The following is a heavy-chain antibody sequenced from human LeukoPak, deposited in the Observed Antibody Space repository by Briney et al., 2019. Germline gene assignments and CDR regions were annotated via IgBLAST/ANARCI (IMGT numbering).Heavy chain of an antibody. Sequence: GGSLRLSCAASGFTFSSYSMNWVRQAPGKGLEWVSYISSSSSTIYYADSVKGRFTISRDNAKNSLYLQMNSLRAEDTAVYYCARDGGDILTGYYNHAFDIWGQGTMVTVSS. V-gene: IGHV3-48*01. CDR2: ISSSSSTI. CDR1: GFTFSSYS. J-gene: IGHJ3*02. CDR3: ARDGGDILTGYYNHAFDI. D-gene: IGHD3-9*01.